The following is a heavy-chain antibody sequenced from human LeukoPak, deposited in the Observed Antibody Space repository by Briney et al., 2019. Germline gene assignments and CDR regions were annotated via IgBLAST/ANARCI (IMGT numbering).Heavy chain of an antibody. D-gene: IGHD3-3*01. CDR2: IYCDGSNQ. Sequence: PGGSLRLSCVVSGLRFRNYGMHWVRQAPGKGLEWVAVIYCDGSNQYYADSVKGRFTVSRDNAKNTLYLQMDSLRAEDTAVYYCARGVPYASWSGPHYSDYWGQGTLVTVFS. V-gene: IGHV3-30*03. CDR1: GLRFRNYG. CDR3: ARGVPYASWSGPHYSDY. J-gene: IGHJ4*02.